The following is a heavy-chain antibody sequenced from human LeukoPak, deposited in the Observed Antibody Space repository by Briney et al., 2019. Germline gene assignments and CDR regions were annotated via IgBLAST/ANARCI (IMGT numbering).Heavy chain of an antibody. CDR2: IYSGGST. J-gene: IGHJ4*02. Sequence: GGSLRLSCAASGFSVSTTYMSWVRKAPGKGLEWVSVIYSGGSTYSADSVKGRFTISRDNSKNTLYLQMNSLRAEDAAVYYCAREYSGSYYFDSWGQGTLVTVSS. CDR3: AREYSGSYYFDS. CDR1: GFSVSTTY. D-gene: IGHD1-26*01. V-gene: IGHV3-53*01.